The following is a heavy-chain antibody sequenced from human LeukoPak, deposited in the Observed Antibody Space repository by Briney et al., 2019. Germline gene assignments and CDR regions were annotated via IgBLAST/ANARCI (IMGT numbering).Heavy chain of an antibody. Sequence: ASGKVCCKVSGYTLTELSMHWVRQAPGKGLEWMGGFDPEDGETIYAQKFQGRVTMTEDTSTDTTYMELSSLRSEDTAVYYCATGGYYDSSGYPYNWFDPWGQGTLVTVSS. CDR2: FDPEDGET. J-gene: IGHJ5*02. D-gene: IGHD3-22*01. CDR3: ATGGYYDSSGYPYNWFDP. V-gene: IGHV1-24*01. CDR1: GYTLTELS.